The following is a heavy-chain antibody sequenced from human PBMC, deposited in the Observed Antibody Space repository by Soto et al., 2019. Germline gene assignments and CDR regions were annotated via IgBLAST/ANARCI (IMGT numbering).Heavy chain of an antibody. Sequence: QVQLVQSGAEVKKPGSSMKVSCKAYGGTFSSYAISWVRQAPGQGLEWMGGIIPIFGTANYAQKFQGRVTITADESTSTAYMEMSSLRSEDTAVYYCAREGPLIAARLSPHYYDDGMDVWGQGTTVTVSS. V-gene: IGHV1-69*01. D-gene: IGHD6-6*01. J-gene: IGHJ6*02. CDR2: IIPIFGTA. CDR1: GGTFSSYA. CDR3: AREGPLIAARLSPHYYDDGMDV.